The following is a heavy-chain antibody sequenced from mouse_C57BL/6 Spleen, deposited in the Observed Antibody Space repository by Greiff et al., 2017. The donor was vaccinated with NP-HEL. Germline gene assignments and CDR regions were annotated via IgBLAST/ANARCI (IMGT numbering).Heavy chain of an antibody. D-gene: IGHD5-5*01. Sequence: EVQGVESGGGLVKPGGSLKLSCAASGFTFSDYGMHWVRQAPEKGLEWVAYISSGSSTIYYADTVKGRFTISRDNAKNTLFLQMTSLRSGDTAMYYGARPLYLAWFAYWGQGTLVTVSA. V-gene: IGHV5-17*01. CDR2: ISSGSSTI. CDR3: ARPLYLAWFAY. CDR1: GFTFSDYG. J-gene: IGHJ3*01.